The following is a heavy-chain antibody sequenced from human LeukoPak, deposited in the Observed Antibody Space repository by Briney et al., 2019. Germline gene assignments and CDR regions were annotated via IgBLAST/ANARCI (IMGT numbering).Heavy chain of an antibody. CDR2: ISTTT. CDR1: GFTFSSYA. CDR3: AKPIGPRYGDYHNSCFDS. D-gene: IGHD4-17*01. Sequence: GGSLRLSCAASGFTFSSYAMSWIRQVPAKGLEWVSAISTTTYYADVVEGRFTISRDNSKNTLYLQMNSLRAEDTAVYYCAKPIGPRYGDYHNSCFDSWGQGTLVTVSS. J-gene: IGHJ5*01. V-gene: IGHV3-23*01.